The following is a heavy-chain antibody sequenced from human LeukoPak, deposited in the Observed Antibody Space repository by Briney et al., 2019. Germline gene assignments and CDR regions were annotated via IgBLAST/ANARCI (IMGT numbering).Heavy chain of an antibody. CDR2: ISHSGDT. CDR3: ARQPYRSGAYYFDY. V-gene: IGHV4-59*08. D-gene: IGHD2-15*01. Sequence: SQTLSLTCTVSDDSMTGYYWSWIRQPLGKGLEWVAYISHSGDTNYNPSLRSRITTSIDTSKNQFSLKLRSVTAADTAVYYCARQPYRSGAYYFDYWGQGTLITVSS. J-gene: IGHJ4*02. CDR1: DDSMTGYY.